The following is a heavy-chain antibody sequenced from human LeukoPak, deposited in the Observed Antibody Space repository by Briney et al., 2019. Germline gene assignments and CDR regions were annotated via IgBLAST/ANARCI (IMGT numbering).Heavy chain of an antibody. Sequence: SEALSLTCTVSGGSISSSTYYCGWIRQPPGKGLEWIGSIYYSGSTYYNPSLKSRVTISVGTSKNQFSLKLSSVTAADTAVYYCARGAGPPPYCGGDCYTYYYYYMDVWGKGTTVTVSS. CDR1: GGSISSSTYY. V-gene: IGHV4-39*01. J-gene: IGHJ6*03. D-gene: IGHD2-21*01. CDR3: ARGAGPPPYCGGDCYTYYYYYMDV. CDR2: IYYSGST.